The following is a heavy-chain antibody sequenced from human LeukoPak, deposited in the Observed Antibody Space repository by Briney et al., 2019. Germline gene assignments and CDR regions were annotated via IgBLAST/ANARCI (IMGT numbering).Heavy chain of an antibody. CDR2: IRSNTAYGGTT. V-gene: IGHV3-49*04. Sequence: GGSLRLSCTASGFTFADHAMSWVRQAPGKGLEWVGFIRSNTAYGGTTEYAASVQGRFTISRDDSKSIAYLQMNSLKTEVTAVYYCTRYSGYSDYWGQGTLVTVSS. D-gene: IGHD5-12*01. CDR1: GFTFADHA. J-gene: IGHJ4*02. CDR3: TRYSGYSDY.